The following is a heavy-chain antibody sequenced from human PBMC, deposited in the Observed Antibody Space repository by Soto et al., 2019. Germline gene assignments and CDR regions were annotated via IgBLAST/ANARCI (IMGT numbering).Heavy chain of an antibody. J-gene: IGHJ4*02. V-gene: IGHV4-34*01. CDR2: IDRSGRT. CDR3: ALWGSYRSFDY. CDR1: SQSFSDYY. D-gene: IGHD3-16*02. Sequence: SETLSLTCTMDSQSFSDYYWNWSRQTPGKGLEWIGEIDRSGRTKYNPSLKSRGAISVDTSKNQFSLKVISMTAADTAVYHCALWGSYRSFDYWGQGTRGTVSS.